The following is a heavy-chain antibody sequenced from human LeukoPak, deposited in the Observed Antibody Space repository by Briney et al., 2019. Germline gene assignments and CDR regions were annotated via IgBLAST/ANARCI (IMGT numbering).Heavy chain of an antibody. CDR1: GFTFSSYA. V-gene: IGHV3-23*01. J-gene: IGHJ4*02. CDR3: AKPALYSSSWYYFDY. CDR2: ISGSGGST. Sequence: LGGSLRLSCAASGFTFSSYAMSWVRQAPGKGLEWVSAISGSGGSTYYADSVKGRFTISRDNSKNTLYPQMNSLRAEDTAVYYRAKPALYSSSWYYFDYWGQGTLVTVSS. D-gene: IGHD6-13*01.